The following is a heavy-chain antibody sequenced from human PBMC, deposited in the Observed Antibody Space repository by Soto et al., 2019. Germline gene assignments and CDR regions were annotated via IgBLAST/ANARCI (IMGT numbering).Heavy chain of an antibody. D-gene: IGHD1-26*01. CDR3: AVGVAPFRFDP. CDR1: GGSISSYY. V-gene: IGHV4-59*01. Sequence: QVQLQESGPGLVKPSETLSLTCTVPGGSISSYYWSWIRQPPGKGLEWIGHIYNSGSTNQNPSLKSRVTISVDTSKNQFSLKLSSVTAADTAVYYCAVGVAPFRFDPWGQGTLVTVSS. J-gene: IGHJ5*02. CDR2: IYNSGST.